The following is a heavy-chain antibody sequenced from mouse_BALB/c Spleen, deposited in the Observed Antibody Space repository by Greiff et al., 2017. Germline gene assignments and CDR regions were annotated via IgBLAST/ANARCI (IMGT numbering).Heavy chain of an antibody. D-gene: IGHD1-2*01. Sequence: EVQLVESGGGLVKPGGSLKLSCAASGFTFSSYAMSWVRQTPEKRLEWVASISSGGSTYYPDSVKGRFTISRDNARNILYLQMSSLRSEDTAMYYCARSYYGSLFDYWGQGTTLTVSS. J-gene: IGHJ2*01. CDR2: ISSGGST. CDR3: ARSYYGSLFDY. V-gene: IGHV5-6-5*01. CDR1: GFTFSSYA.